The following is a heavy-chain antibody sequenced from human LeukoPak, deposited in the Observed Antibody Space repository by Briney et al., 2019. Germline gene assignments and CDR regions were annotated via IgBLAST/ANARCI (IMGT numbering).Heavy chain of an antibody. Sequence: GRSLRLSCAASGFTFSNYGMHWVRQAPGEGLEWVAVISYDGTNKYFADSVKGRFTISRDSSKNTLYLQMNSLRAEDTAVYYCVKGGCGYCSGRDYFDYWGQGTLVTVSS. J-gene: IGHJ4*02. V-gene: IGHV3-30*18. D-gene: IGHD2-15*01. CDR3: VKGGCGYCSGRDYFDY. CDR1: GFTFSNYG. CDR2: ISYDGTNK.